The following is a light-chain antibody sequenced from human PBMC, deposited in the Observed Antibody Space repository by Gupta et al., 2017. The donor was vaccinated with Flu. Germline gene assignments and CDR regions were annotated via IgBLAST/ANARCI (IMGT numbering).Light chain of an antibody. V-gene: IGKV3-20*01. J-gene: IGKJ2*03. CDR2: GAS. CDR3: QQYGSSPYS. Sequence: EIALTQSPGTLSLSPGERATLSCMASQSVSSIYLALYQQKPGQAPRLLIYGASSRATGIPDRFSGSGSGTEFTLTISRLEPEDFAVYYCQQYGSSPYSFGQGTKLEIK. CDR1: QSVSSIY.